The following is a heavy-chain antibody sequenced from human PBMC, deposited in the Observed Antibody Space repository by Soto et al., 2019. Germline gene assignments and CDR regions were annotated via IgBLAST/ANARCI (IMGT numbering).Heavy chain of an antibody. CDR3: ARVGSSWYRGMGYYFDY. Sequence: QVQLVQSGAEVKKPGASVKVSCKASGYTFTSYAMHWVRQAPGQRLEWMGWINAGNGNTKYSQKFQGRVTITRDTSASTAYMELSSLRSEDTAVYYCARVGSSWYRGMGYYFDYWGQGTLVTVSS. V-gene: IGHV1-3*01. J-gene: IGHJ4*02. CDR2: INAGNGNT. D-gene: IGHD6-13*01. CDR1: GYTFTSYA.